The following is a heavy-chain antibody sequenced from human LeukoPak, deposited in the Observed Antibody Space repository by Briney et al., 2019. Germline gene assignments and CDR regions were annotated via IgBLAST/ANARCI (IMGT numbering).Heavy chain of an antibody. Sequence: ASVKVSRKASGYTFTGYYMHWVRQAPGQGLEWMGWINPNSGGTNYAQKFQGRVTMTRDTSISTAYMELSRLRSDDTAVYYCAREFSVGWYFDLWGRGTLVTVSS. J-gene: IGHJ2*01. V-gene: IGHV1-2*02. CDR3: AREFSVGWYFDL. D-gene: IGHD4-23*01. CDR1: GYTFTGYY. CDR2: INPNSGGT.